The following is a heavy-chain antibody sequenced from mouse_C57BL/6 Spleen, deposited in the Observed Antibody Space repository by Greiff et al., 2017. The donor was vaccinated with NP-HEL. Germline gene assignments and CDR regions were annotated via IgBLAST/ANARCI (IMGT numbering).Heavy chain of an antibody. CDR1: GYTFTSYG. D-gene: IGHD2-3*01. V-gene: IGHV1-81*01. CDR2: IYPRSGNT. CDR3: ARGGKEDGYYGY. J-gene: IGHJ2*01. Sequence: VQLQQSGAELARPGASVKLSCKASGYTFTSYGISWVKQRTGQGLEWIGEIYPRSGNTYYNEKFKGKATLTADKSSSTAYMELRSLTSEDSAVYFCARGGKEDGYYGYWGQGTTLTVSS.